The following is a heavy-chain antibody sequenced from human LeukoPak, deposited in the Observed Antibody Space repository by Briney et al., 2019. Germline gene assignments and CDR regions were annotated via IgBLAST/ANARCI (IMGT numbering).Heavy chain of an antibody. J-gene: IGHJ4*02. D-gene: IGHD5-12*01. Sequence: SETLSLTCTVSGGSISSYYWSWIRQPPGKGLEWIGSIYYSGSTYYNPSLKSRVTISVDTSKNQFSLKLSSVTAADTAVYYCARHHKVAQRLGSFDYWGQGTLVTVSS. V-gene: IGHV4-39*01. CDR3: ARHHKVAQRLGSFDY. CDR1: GGSISSYY. CDR2: IYYSGST.